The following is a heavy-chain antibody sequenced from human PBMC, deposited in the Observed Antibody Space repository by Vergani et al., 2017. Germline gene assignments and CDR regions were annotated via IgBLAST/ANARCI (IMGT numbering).Heavy chain of an antibody. V-gene: IGHV1-24*01. CDR3: ATKRYDIFARWWKNWFYP. Sequence: QVQLVQSGSELKKPGASVKVSCKVSGYTLTELSMHWVRQAPGKGLEWMGGFDPEDGETIYAQKFQGRVTMTEDTSTDTAYMELSSLRSEDTAVYYCATKRYDIFARWWKNWFYPWGQGTLVTVSS. J-gene: IGHJ5*02. CDR2: FDPEDGET. D-gene: IGHD3-9*01. CDR1: GYTLTELS.